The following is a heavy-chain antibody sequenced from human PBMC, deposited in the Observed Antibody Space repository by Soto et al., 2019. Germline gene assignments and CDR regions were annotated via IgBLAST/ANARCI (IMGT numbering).Heavy chain of an antibody. J-gene: IGHJ4*02. CDR2: IPSKTNTYAT. D-gene: IGHD6-19*01. CDR1: GFTFMGPT. V-gene: IGHV3-73*02. CDR3: TRQHLDVPVASAIDY. Sequence: EVQLVESGGGLFQPGGSLKLSLPPSGFTFMGPTIHWVRQTSGKGRGGVARIPSKTNTYATAYAASVKGRFTISRDDSKNTAYLQMNSLKTEDTAVYYCTRQHLDVPVASAIDYWGQGTLVTVSS.